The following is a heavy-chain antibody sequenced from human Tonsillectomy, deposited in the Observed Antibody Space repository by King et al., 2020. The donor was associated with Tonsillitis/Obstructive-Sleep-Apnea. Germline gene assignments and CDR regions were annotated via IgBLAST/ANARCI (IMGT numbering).Heavy chain of an antibody. D-gene: IGHD3-22*01. V-gene: IGHV1-46*01. Sequence: VQLVESGAEVKKPGASVKVSCKASGYTFTSYYMHWVRQAPGQGLEWMGIINPSGGSTSYAQKFQGRVTMTRDTSTSTVYMELSSLRSEDTVVYYCARDHGYYYDSSGYSWMDYWGQGTLVTVSS. J-gene: IGHJ4*02. CDR2: INPSGGST. CDR1: GYTFTSYY. CDR3: ARDHGYYYDSSGYSWMDY.